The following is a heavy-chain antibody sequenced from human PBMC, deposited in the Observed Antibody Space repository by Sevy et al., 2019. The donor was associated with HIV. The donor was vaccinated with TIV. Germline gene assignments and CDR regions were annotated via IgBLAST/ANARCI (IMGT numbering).Heavy chain of an antibody. CDR3: ATTKDYYDSSGHPFDY. J-gene: IGHJ4*02. CDR1: GYTLTELS. D-gene: IGHD3-22*01. V-gene: IGHV1-24*01. Sequence: ASVKVSCKVSGYTLTELSMHWLRQAPGKGLEWVGSFDPEDGETVYEHNFQGRVNMTEDTSTDTAYMEVISLKFEDTAVYYCATTKDYYDSSGHPFDYWGQGTLVTVSS. CDR2: FDPEDGET.